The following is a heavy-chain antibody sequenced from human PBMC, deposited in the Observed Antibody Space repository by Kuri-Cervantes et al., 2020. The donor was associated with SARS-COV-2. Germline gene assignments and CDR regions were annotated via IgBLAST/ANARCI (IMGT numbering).Heavy chain of an antibody. CDR3: ARDLFGGGGYYYGMDV. Sequence: GESLKISCAASGFTFSSYAMHWVRQAPGKGLEGVAVISYDGSNKYYADSVKGRFTISRDNSKNTLYLQMNSLRAEDTAVYYCARDLFGGGGYYYGMDVWGQGTTVTVSS. D-gene: IGHD4-23*01. CDR2: ISYDGSNK. V-gene: IGHV3-30-3*01. CDR1: GFTFSSYA. J-gene: IGHJ6*02.